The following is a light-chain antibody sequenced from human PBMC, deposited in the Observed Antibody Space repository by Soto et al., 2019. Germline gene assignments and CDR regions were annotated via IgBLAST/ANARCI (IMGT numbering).Light chain of an antibody. CDR3: AAWDDSMSGNYV. V-gene: IGLV1-47*01. CDR2: RNN. CDR1: SSNIGSNY. J-gene: IGLJ1*01. Sequence: QSVLTQPPSASGTPGQRVTISCSGRSSNIGSNYVYWYQQLPGTAPKLLIYRNNQRPSGVPDRFSGSKSGTSASLAISGLRSEDEADYYCAAWDDSMSGNYVFGTGTQLTV.